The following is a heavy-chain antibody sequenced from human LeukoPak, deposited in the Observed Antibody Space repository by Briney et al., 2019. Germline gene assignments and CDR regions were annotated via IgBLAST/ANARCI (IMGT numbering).Heavy chain of an antibody. CDR2: TYYSGST. CDR1: GDSISSYY. V-gene: IGHV4-59*01. D-gene: IGHD3-10*01. J-gene: IGHJ5*02. CDR3: TRLNYYGSGSYWMYNWFDP. Sequence: SETLSLTCTVSGDSISSYYWSWIRQPPGKGLEWIGYTYYSGSTNYNPSLKSRVTISVDTSKNQFSLKLSSMTAADTAVYYCTRLNYYGSGSYWMYNWFDPWGQGTLVTVSS.